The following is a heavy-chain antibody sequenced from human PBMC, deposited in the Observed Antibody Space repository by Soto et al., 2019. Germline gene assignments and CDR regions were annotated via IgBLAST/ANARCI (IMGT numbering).Heavy chain of an antibody. CDR3: ARVVLFFGGHAGY. J-gene: IGHJ4*02. CDR2: MITNTGNT. Sequence: QVLLVQSGADVKKPGASVKVSCKTSGYTFTEFDINWVRQGPGLGLEWMGWMITNTGNTGYAQKFQGRVTITRDTSISTAYMELRRLTSEDTAVYYCARVVLFFGGHAGYWGQGTLVTVSS. CDR1: GYTFTEFD. V-gene: IGHV1-8*01. D-gene: IGHD3-3*01.